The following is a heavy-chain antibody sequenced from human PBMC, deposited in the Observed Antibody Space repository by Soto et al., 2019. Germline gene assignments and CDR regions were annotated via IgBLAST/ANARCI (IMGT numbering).Heavy chain of an antibody. D-gene: IGHD2-2*01. CDR1: GFTFSDYA. Sequence: GGSLRLSCCGSGFTFSDYAMTRVRQAPVKGLEWVSTTKSNGEYTYYGDSAKGRFTVSRDNSKNTLYLEMSSVRAEDTAVYYCAKDSRNVAVSAARVYGMDVWGQGTTVTVSS. CDR2: TKSNGEYT. J-gene: IGHJ6*02. V-gene: IGHV3-23*01. CDR3: AKDSRNVAVSAARVYGMDV.